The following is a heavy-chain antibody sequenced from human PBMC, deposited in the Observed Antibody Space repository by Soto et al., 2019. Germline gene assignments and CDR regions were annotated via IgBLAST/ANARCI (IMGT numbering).Heavy chain of an antibody. V-gene: IGHV4-59*01. D-gene: IGHD5-12*01. CDR3: ARARTDTVATGYYYYYGMDV. CDR2: IYYSGST. CDR1: GGSISSYY. J-gene: IGHJ6*02. Sequence: QVQLQESGPGLVKPSETLSLTCTVSGGSISSYYWSWIRQPPGKGLEWIGYIYYSGSTNYNPSLKSRVTISVDTSKNQFSLKLSSVTAADTAVYYCARARTDTVATGYYYYYGMDVWGQGTTVTVSS.